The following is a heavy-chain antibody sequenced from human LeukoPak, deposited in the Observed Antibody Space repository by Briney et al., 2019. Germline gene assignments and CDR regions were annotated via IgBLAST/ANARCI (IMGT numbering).Heavy chain of an antibody. V-gene: IGHV4-59*08. D-gene: IGHD6-13*01. Sequence: TETLSLTCTVSGGSISGYYWTWIRQSPGKGLEWLGYIYYSGSTNYKPSLKSRVTMSVDTSKNQFSLKLSSVTAADTAVYYCARHYIASGGGDSFDIWGQETMVTV. CDR1: GGSISGYY. J-gene: IGHJ3*02. CDR3: ARHYIASGGGDSFDI. CDR2: IYYSGST.